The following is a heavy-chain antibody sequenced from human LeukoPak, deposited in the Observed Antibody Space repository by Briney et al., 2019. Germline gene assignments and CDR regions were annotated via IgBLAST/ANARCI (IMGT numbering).Heavy chain of an antibody. Sequence: PGGSLRLSCAASGFTFSSYAMGWVRQAPWKGLEWVSAISRSTRTTYYADSVKGRFTTSRDDSKNTLYLQMNSLRAEDTAVYYCAKLGYGDYGYYYYYMDVWGKGTTVTVSS. D-gene: IGHD4-17*01. CDR3: AKLGYGDYGYYYYYMDV. CDR1: GFTFSSYA. V-gene: IGHV3-23*01. J-gene: IGHJ6*03. CDR2: ISRSTRTT.